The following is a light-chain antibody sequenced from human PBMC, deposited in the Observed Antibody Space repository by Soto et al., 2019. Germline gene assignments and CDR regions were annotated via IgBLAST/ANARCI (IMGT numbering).Light chain of an antibody. CDR3: QQFYKGWT. CDR1: QSVGRS. Sequence: DIQMTQSPSTLSASVGDRVTITCRASQSVGRSLAWYQQQRGKAPKLLIYGVSTLESGVPSRFSGFGSGTEFNLPISRLEPGDFGTYYCQQFYKGWTFGQGTRV. V-gene: IGKV1-5*01. CDR2: GVS. J-gene: IGKJ1*01.